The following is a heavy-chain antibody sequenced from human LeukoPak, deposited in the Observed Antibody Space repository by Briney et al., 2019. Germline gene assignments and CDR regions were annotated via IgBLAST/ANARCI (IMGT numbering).Heavy chain of an antibody. CDR3: ARPEDSSSWYWYFDL. CDR2: INPNSGGT. V-gene: IGHV1-2*02. Sequence: ASVKVSCKASGYTFTGYYMHWVRQAPGQGLEWMGWINPNSGGTNYAQKFQGRVTMTRDTSISTAYMELSRLRSDDTAVYYGARPEDSSSWYWYFDLWGRGTLVTVSS. J-gene: IGHJ2*01. CDR1: GYTFTGYY. D-gene: IGHD6-13*01.